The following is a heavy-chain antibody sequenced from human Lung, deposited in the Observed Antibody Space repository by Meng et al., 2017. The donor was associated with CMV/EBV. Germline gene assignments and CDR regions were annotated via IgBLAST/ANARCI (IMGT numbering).Heavy chain of an antibody. CDR2: IFSNDEK. J-gene: IGHJ4*02. CDR3: ARIRDSSGWFSSYYFDY. V-gene: IGHV2-26*01. CDR1: GFSLSNARMG. D-gene: IGHD6-19*01. Sequence: SGPTLVKPTETLTLTCTVSGFSLSNARMGVSWIRQPPGKALEWLAHIFSNDEKSYSTSLKSRLTISKDTSKSQVVLTMTNMDPEDTATYYCARIRDSSGWFSSYYFDYWGQGXLVTVSS.